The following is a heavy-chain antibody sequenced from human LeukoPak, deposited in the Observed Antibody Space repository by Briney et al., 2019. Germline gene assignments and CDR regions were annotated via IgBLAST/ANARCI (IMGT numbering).Heavy chain of an antibody. V-gene: IGHV4-31*03. Sequence: PSQTLSLTCTVSDGSFSRSGDYWSWNRQHPGKGLEWIGNIYYSGSTYYNPSLKSRITISVDTSKNQFSLKLNSVTAADTAVYYCARSTYHYDSSGYFYYLDYWGQGTLVTVSS. CDR1: DGSFSRSGDY. J-gene: IGHJ4*02. CDR2: IYYSGST. D-gene: IGHD3-22*01. CDR3: ARSTYHYDSSGYFYYLDY.